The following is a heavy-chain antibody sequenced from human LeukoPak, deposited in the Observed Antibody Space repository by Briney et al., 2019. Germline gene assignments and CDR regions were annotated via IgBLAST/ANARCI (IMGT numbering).Heavy chain of an antibody. CDR1: GGSFSGYY. CDR2: INHRGST. V-gene: IGHV4-34*01. D-gene: IGHD6-6*01. J-gene: IGHJ4*02. CDR3: AREYTRSFDY. Sequence: PSETLSLTCAVYGGSFSGYYWSWIRQPPGKGLEWIGEINHRGSTNYNPSLKSRVTLSVDTSKNQFCLKLNSVTPEDTAVYYCAREYTRSFDYWGQGTLVIVSS.